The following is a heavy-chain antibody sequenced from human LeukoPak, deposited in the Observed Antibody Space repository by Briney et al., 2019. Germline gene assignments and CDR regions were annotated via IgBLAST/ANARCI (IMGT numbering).Heavy chain of an antibody. CDR3: ARIPRGYSSGWYARGHFDY. CDR1: GGTFSSYA. J-gene: IGHJ4*02. V-gene: IGHV1-69*11. CDR2: IIPILGTA. D-gene: IGHD6-19*01. Sequence: ASVKVSCKASGGTFSSYAISWVRQAPGQGLEWMGRIIPILGTANYAQKFQGRVTITADESTSTAYMELSSLRSEDKAGYYCARIPRGYSSGWYARGHFDYWGQGTLVTVSS.